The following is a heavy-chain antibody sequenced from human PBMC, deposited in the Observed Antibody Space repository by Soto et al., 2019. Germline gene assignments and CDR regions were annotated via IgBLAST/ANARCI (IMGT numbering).Heavy chain of an antibody. D-gene: IGHD3-10*01. CDR3: VHSLLCFGESRWFDP. V-gene: IGHV2-5*01. Sequence: QITLTESGPTRVRPTQPLTLTCTLSGFSLSTAGVTVGCIRQPPGKTLEWLAVIYWNDDKLYSPSLNSRLTITKDTSKNQLILTMTNVDPADTATYYCVHSLLCFGESRWFDPWGQGTLVTVSS. J-gene: IGHJ5*02. CDR2: IYWNDDK. CDR1: GFSLSTAGVT.